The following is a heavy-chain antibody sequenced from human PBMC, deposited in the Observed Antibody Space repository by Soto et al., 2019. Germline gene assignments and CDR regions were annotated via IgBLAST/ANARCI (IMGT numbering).Heavy chain of an antibody. CDR3: ARWGTAGGFEL. Sequence: QVQLVESGGGVVQPGTSLRLSCAASGFRFKSFVMHWVRQAPGKGLEWVAFTSYDGNNKDYGDSVKGRFTVSRDNSQKPLHLQMDFLRPEDTALYYCARWGTAGGFELWGQGTLVFVSS. J-gene: IGHJ4*02. CDR1: GFRFKSFV. D-gene: IGHD3-16*01. CDR2: TSYDGNNK. V-gene: IGHV3-30*19.